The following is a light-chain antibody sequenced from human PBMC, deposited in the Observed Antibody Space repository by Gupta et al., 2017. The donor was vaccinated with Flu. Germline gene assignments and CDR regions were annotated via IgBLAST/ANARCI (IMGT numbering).Light chain of an antibody. Sequence: DIQMTQSPSSLSASVGDRVTIACRASQSITTYLSWYQQKPGKAPKLLIYSASSLQSGVPSRFSDSGSGTDFTLTISTLQPEDFATYYCQQTYTTPITFGQGTRLEI. J-gene: IGKJ5*01. V-gene: IGKV1-39*01. CDR1: QSITTY. CDR3: QQTYTTPIT. CDR2: SAS.